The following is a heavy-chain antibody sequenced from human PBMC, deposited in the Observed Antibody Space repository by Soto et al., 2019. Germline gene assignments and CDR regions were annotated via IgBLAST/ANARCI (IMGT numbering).Heavy chain of an antibody. J-gene: IGHJ6*02. CDR3: ARVSGSYYYGMDV. CDR1: GGSISSSNW. D-gene: IGHD1-26*01. CDR2: IYHSGST. Sequence: QVQLQESGPGLVKPSRTLSLTCAVSGGSISSSNWWSWVRQPPGKGLEWIGEIYHSGSTNYNPSLKSRVTISVDKSKNQFSLRLTSVTAADTAVYYCARVSGSYYYGMDVWGQGTTVTVSS. V-gene: IGHV4-4*02.